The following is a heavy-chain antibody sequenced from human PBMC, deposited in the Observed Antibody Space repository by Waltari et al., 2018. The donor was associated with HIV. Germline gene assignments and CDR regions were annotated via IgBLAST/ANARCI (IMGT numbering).Heavy chain of an antibody. CDR3: ARESPGGYYGVDV. CDR2: ISVYNGDT. V-gene: IGHV1-18*04. Sequence: QVQLVQSGAEVKKPGASVRVSCKASGYTFSSYNIIWVRQAPGQGLEWMGWISVYNGDTNDAQKVQGIVTMTTDTSASTAYMELRSLRSDDTAVYYCARESPGGYYGVDVWGQGTTVTVSS. D-gene: IGHD3-10*01. J-gene: IGHJ6*02. CDR1: GYTFSSYN.